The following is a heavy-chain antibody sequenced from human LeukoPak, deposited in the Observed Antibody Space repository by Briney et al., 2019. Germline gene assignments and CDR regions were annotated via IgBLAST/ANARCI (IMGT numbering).Heavy chain of an antibody. CDR1: GFTFSSYW. D-gene: IGHD3-22*01. CDR2: IYSGGST. V-gene: IGHV3-53*01. J-gene: IGHJ4*02. Sequence: GGSLRLSCAASGFTFSSYWMSWVRQAPGKGLEWVSLIYSGGSTYYADSVKGRFTISRDNSKNTLYPQMNSLRAEDTAVYYCARRAGDYSHPYDYWGQGTLVTVSS. CDR3: ARRAGDYSHPYDY.